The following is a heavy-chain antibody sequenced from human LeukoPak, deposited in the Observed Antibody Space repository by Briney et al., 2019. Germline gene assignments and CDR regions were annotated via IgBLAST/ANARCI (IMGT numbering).Heavy chain of an antibody. CDR2: INHSGST. V-gene: IGHV4-34*01. D-gene: IGHD4-17*01. Sequence: KPSETLSLTCAVYGGSFSGYYWSWVRQPPGKGLEWVGEINHSGSTNYNPSLKSRVTISVDTSKIQFSLKLSSVTAADTAVYYCASVYGDGIDYWGQGTLVTVSS. CDR3: ASVYGDGIDY. J-gene: IGHJ4*02. CDR1: GGSFSGYY.